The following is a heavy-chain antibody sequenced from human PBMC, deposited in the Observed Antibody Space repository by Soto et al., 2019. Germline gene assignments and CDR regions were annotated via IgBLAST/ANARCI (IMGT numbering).Heavy chain of an antibody. Sequence: PGGSLRLSCAASGFTFSSYAMSWVRQAPGKGLEWISAISGCGGSTYYADSVKGRFTISRDNSKNTLYLQMNSLRAEDTAVYYCAKLMITFGGPKYWGQGTLVTVSS. CDR1: GFTFSSYA. CDR2: ISGCGGST. V-gene: IGHV3-23*01. D-gene: IGHD3-16*01. CDR3: AKLMITFGGPKY. J-gene: IGHJ4*02.